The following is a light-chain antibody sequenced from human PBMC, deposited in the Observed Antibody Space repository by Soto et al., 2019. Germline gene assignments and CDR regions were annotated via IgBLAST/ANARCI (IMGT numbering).Light chain of an antibody. Sequence: EIVLTQSADSLSLSPGERATISYRASQTIGNNYLAWYQQKPGQAPRLLIYDASRRATGIPDRFTGSGSGADFALTISRLEPEDFAVYYCQQCAYSPRTFGQGTKVEVK. CDR3: QQCAYSPRT. J-gene: IGKJ1*01. CDR2: DAS. V-gene: IGKV3-20*01. CDR1: QTIGNNY.